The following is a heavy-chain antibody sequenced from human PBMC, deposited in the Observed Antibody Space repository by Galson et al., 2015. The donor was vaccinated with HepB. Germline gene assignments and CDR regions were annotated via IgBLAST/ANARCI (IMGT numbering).Heavy chain of an antibody. CDR2: IRGSGGRT. D-gene: IGHD1-1*01. V-gene: IGHV3-23*01. J-gene: IGHJ6*02. CDR1: GFNYRTYT. CDR3: AKINWIDNYSYHGIDV. Sequence: SLRVDCADPGFNYRTYTWRWAGEAPPKELGCVSTIRGSGGRTYSVPSVIGRFTIPRDNSKNTLYLQMNSLRAVDTAVYYCAKINWIDNYSYHGIDVWGQGTTVTVSS.